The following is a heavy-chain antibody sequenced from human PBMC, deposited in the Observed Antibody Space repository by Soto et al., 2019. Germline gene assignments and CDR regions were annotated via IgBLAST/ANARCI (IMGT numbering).Heavy chain of an antibody. CDR1: GGSISSYY. CDR2: IYYSGST. CDR3: ARGIPAASIYYYYYYYMDV. D-gene: IGHD2-2*01. Sequence: SETLSLTCTVSGGSISSYYWSWIRQPPGKGLEWIGYIYYSGSTNNNPSLKSRVTISVDTSKNQFSLKLSSVTAADTAVYYCARGIPAASIYYYYYYYMDVWGKGTTVTVSS. J-gene: IGHJ6*03. V-gene: IGHV4-59*01.